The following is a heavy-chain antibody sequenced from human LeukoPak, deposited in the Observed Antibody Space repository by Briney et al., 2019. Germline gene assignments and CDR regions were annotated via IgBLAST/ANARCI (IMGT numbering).Heavy chain of an antibody. Sequence: GGSLRLSCAASGFTFSSYEMNWVRQAPGKGLEWVSYISSSGSTIYYADSVKGRFTISRDNAKNSLYLQMNSLRAEDTAVYYCARDARGYGINYYYYGMDVWGQGTTVTVSS. CDR1: GFTFSSYE. V-gene: IGHV3-48*03. CDR2: ISSSGSTI. CDR3: ARDARGYGINYYYYGMDV. J-gene: IGHJ6*02. D-gene: IGHD5-18*01.